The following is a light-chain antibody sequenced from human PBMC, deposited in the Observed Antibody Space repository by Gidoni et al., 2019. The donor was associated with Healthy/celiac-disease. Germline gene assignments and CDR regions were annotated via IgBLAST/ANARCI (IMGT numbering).Light chain of an antibody. J-gene: IGKJ4*01. CDR1: QSVSSSY. CDR2: GAS. CDR3: QQYSELT. Sequence: PGTLSLSPGERATLSCRASQSVSSSYLAWYQQKPGQAPRLLIYGASSRATGIPDRFSGSGSGTDFTLTISRLEPEDFAVYYCQQYSELTFGGGTKVEIK. V-gene: IGKV3-20*01.